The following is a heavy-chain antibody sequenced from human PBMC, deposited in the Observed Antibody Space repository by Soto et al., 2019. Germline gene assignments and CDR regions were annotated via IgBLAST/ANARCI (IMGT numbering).Heavy chain of an antibody. CDR3: SRGRLQTEDLDY. CDR1: GASISSGGYY. J-gene: IGHJ4*02. Sequence: QVYLQESGPGLVKPSQTLTLTCTVSGASISSGGYYWSWVRQHPGKGLEWLAYIYYSGNTYYNPSLTTRVTISLDTSKNQFSLRLDSVTAADTAVYCCSRGRLQTEDLDYWGQGTLVTVSS. D-gene: IGHD2-15*01. CDR2: IYYSGNT. V-gene: IGHV4-31*03.